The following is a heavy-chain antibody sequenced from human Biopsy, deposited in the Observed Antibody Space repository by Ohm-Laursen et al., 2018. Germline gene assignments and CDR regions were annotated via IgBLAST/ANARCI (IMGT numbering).Heavy chain of an antibody. V-gene: IGHV1-69*08. CDR3: AREAIGYQLPCDD. CDR1: GDAFLGYY. CDR2: IIPILRTT. D-gene: IGHD2-2*01. J-gene: IGHJ4*02. Sequence: ESSVKVSCKVSGDAFLGYYLHWVRQAPGQGLEWMGRIIPILRTTAYAQTFLGRVTITADSPTSTVDMELTSLTSDDTAVYFCAREAIGYQLPCDDWGQGTLVIVSS.